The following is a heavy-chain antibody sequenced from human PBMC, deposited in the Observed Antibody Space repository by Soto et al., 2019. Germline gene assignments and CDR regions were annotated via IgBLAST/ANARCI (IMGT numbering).Heavy chain of an antibody. CDR1: GYSISSGYY. CDR3: ARVGDGYNYVDY. Sequence: PSATLSLTCAVSGYSISSGYYWGWIRQPPGKGLEWIGSIYHSGSTYYNPSLKSRVTISIDTSKNQFSLKLSSVTAADTAAYYCARVGDGYNYVDYWGQGTLVTVSS. J-gene: IGHJ4*02. D-gene: IGHD1-26*01. CDR2: IYHSGST. V-gene: IGHV4-38-2*01.